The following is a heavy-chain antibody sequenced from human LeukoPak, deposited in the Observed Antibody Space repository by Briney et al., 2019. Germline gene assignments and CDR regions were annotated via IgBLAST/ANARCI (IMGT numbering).Heavy chain of an antibody. CDR3: ARANGGSLFHYYMDV. J-gene: IGHJ6*03. Sequence: PSETLSLTCTVSGGSISSSSYYWGWIRQPPGKGLEWIGSIYYSGSTYYNPSLKSRVTISVDTSKTQFSLKLSSVTAADTAVYYCARANGGSLFHYYMDVWGKGTTVTVSS. D-gene: IGHD7-27*01. CDR2: IYYSGST. V-gene: IGHV4-39*07. CDR1: GGSISSSSYY.